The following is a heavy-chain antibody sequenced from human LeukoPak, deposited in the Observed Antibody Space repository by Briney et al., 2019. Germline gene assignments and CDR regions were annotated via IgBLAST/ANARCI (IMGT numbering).Heavy chain of an antibody. D-gene: IGHD4-23*01. Sequence: PGRSLRLSCAASGFTFSSYAMNWVRQAPGKGLEWVSGIGYTGDSTFYADSVKGRFTVSRDSSKYTLFLHMNSLRAEDTALYYCAKSPTVDAAFDIWGQGTMVTVSS. CDR1: GFTFSSYA. CDR2: IGYTGDST. CDR3: AKSPTVDAAFDI. V-gene: IGHV3-23*01. J-gene: IGHJ3*02.